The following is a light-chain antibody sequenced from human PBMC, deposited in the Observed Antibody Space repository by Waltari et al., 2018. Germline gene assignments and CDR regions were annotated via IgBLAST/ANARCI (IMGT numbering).Light chain of an antibody. CDR3: QSYDGTSLKM. Sequence: NFMLTQPHSVAASRGKTINISCTRSRGSIDDYFVQWYQQRPGSAPSTVIYENNQRPSGVPYRFSGSIDSSSNSASLTISGLKTEDEADYFCQSYDGTSLKMFGGGTRLTVL. CDR1: RGSIDDYF. V-gene: IGLV6-57*03. CDR2: ENN. J-gene: IGLJ3*02.